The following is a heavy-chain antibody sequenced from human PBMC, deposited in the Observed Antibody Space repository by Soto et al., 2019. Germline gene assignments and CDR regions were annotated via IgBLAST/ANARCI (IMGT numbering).Heavy chain of an antibody. CDR3: ARGGAMGVDY. V-gene: IGHV3-74*01. D-gene: IGHD1-26*01. J-gene: IGHJ4*02. Sequence: GGSLRLSCTASGFTFNTHWMHWVRQAPGKGLVWVSRIYFDGTTTNYADSVKGRLTVSRDNAKNTVYLHVNTLRDEDTAVYYCARGGAMGVDYWGQGTLVIVSS. CDR1: GFTFNTHW. CDR2: IYFDGTTT.